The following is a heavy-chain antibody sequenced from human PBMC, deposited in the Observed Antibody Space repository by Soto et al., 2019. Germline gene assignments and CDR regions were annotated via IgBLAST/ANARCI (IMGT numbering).Heavy chain of an antibody. CDR1: GYSISSGYY. D-gene: IGHD3-22*01. V-gene: IGHV4-38-2*01. CDR2: IYHSGST. J-gene: IGHJ4*02. CDR3: AREPSYYYDRSGYFDY. Sequence: KPSETLSLTCAVSGYSISSGYYWGWIRQPPGKGLEWIGSIYHSGSTYYNPSLKSRVTISVDTSKNQFSLKLSSVTAADTAVYYCAREPSYYYDRSGYFDYWGQGTLVTVSS.